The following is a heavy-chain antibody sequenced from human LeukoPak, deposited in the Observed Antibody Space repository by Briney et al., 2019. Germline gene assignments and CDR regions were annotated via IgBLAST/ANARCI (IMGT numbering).Heavy chain of an antibody. J-gene: IGHJ5*02. V-gene: IGHV3-53*01. CDR2: MYSRGDT. D-gene: IGHD6-13*01. CDR3: ARDAPQVPAAGVLAS. CDR1: GFTVSSNY. Sequence: TGGSLRLSCVASGFTVSSNYMSWVRQAPGKGLEWVSVMYSRGDTYYANSVKGRFTFSRDISKNTLYLQMNGLRNEDTAMYYCARDAPQVPAAGVLASWGQGTLVIVSS.